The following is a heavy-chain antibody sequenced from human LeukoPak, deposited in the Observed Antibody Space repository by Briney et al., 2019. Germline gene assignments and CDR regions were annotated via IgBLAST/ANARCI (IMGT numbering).Heavy chain of an antibody. Sequence: PGGSLGLSCAASGFTFSSYAMSWVRQAPGKGLEWVSSIGGSGGTTYYADSVKGRFTISRDNSKNTLYLQMNSLRAEDTAVYYCAKDGDGVRGVISYFDYWGQGTLVTVSS. CDR2: IGGSGGTT. CDR1: GFTFSSYA. J-gene: IGHJ4*02. V-gene: IGHV3-23*01. D-gene: IGHD3-10*01. CDR3: AKDGDGVRGVISYFDY.